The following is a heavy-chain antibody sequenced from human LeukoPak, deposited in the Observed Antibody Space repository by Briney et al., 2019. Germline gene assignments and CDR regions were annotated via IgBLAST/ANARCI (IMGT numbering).Heavy chain of an antibody. J-gene: IGHJ4*01. V-gene: IGHV1-46*01. CDR3: TTNLISLFGVGY. D-gene: IGHD3-3*01. CDR1: GYTFTSYY. Sequence: ASVKVFCKASGYTFTSYYMHWVRQAPGQGLEWMGIINPSGGSTSYAQKFQGRVTMTEDTSTDTVYMQLSSLRSEDTAIYYCTTNLISLFGVGYWGHGTLVTVSS. CDR2: INPSGGST.